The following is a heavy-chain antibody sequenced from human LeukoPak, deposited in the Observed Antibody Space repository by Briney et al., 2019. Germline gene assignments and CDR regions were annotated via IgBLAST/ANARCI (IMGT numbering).Heavy chain of an antibody. CDR3: ASPIVGATPDAFDI. CDR2: TNPSGGST. D-gene: IGHD1-26*01. CDR1: GYTFTSYY. J-gene: IGHJ3*02. V-gene: IGHV1-46*01. Sequence: ASVKVSCKASGYTFTSYYMHWVRQAPGQGLEWMGITNPSGGSTNYAQKFQGRVTMTRDTSTSTVYMELSSLRSEDTAVYYCASPIVGATPDAFDIWGQGTMVTVSS.